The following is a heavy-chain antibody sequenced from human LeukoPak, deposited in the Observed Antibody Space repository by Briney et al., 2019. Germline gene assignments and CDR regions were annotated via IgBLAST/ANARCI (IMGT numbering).Heavy chain of an antibody. CDR1: GGSFRSYY. Sequence: KPSETLTLTCTTSGGSFRSYYWSWIRQPPGKGLEWIAYIYYSGSTNYNPSLKSRVSISVDTSKNQFSLKLSSVTAADTAVYYCARTGSTVTMLYPFDHWGQGTLVTVSS. D-gene: IGHD4-17*01. V-gene: IGHV4-59*01. CDR2: IYYSGST. J-gene: IGHJ4*02. CDR3: ARTGSTVTMLYPFDH.